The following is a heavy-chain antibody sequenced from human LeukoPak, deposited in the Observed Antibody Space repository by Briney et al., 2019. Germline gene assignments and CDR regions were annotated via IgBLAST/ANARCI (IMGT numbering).Heavy chain of an antibody. D-gene: IGHD5-18*01. V-gene: IGHV3-21*01. J-gene: IGHJ4*02. CDR2: ISSSSSYI. CDR1: GFTFSSYS. Sequence: PGGSLRLSCAASGFTFSSYSMNWVRQAPGKGLEWVSSISSSSSYIYYADSVKGRFTISRDNAKNSLYLQMNSLRAEDTAVYYCARGIQLWSPPSLGWGQGTLVTVSS. CDR3: ARGIQLWSPPSLG.